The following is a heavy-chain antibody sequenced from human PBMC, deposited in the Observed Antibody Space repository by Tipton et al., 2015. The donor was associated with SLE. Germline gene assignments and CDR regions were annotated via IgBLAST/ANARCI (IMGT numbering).Heavy chain of an antibody. V-gene: IGHV3-48*03. J-gene: IGHJ3*01. CDR1: GFTLSSYE. Sequence: GSLRLSCAASGFTLSSYEMNWVRQGPGKGLEWLSYITSSGSVIHYADSVKGRFTISRDNAKNSLYLQMNSLRAEDTAVYYCARERIAVGGDASDVWGQGTRVTVS. D-gene: IGHD6-19*01. CDR2: ITSSGSVI. CDR3: ARERIAVGGDASDV.